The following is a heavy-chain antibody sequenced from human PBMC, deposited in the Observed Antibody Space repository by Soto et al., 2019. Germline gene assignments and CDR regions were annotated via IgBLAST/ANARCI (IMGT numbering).Heavy chain of an antibody. CDR3: ARALDGYYYGSGSYYNRNNWFDP. CDR2: IYHSGST. J-gene: IGHJ5*02. D-gene: IGHD3-10*01. Sequence: PSETLSLTCAVSGGSISSSNWWSWVRQPPGKGLEWIGEIYHSGSTNYNPSLKSRVTISVDKSKNQFSLKLSSVTAADTAVYYCARALDGYYYGSGSYYNRNNWFDPWGQGTLVTVSS. V-gene: IGHV4-4*02. CDR1: GGSISSSNW.